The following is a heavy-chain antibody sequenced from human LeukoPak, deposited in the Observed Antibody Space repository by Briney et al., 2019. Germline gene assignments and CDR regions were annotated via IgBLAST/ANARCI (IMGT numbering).Heavy chain of an antibody. Sequence: PGGSLRLSCAASGFTFSSYAMSWVRQAPGKGLEWVSAISGSGGSTYYADSVKGRFTISRDNSKNTLYLQMNSLRAEDTAVYYCAKSFLWFGDQIVGMDVWGQGTTVTVSS. CDR3: AKSFLWFGDQIVGMDV. CDR1: GFTFSSYA. J-gene: IGHJ6*02. CDR2: ISGSGGST. D-gene: IGHD3-10*01. V-gene: IGHV3-23*01.